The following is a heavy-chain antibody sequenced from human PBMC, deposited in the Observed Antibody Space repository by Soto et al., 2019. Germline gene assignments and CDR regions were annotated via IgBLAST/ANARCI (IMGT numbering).Heavy chain of an antibody. Sequence: PGGSLRLSCAASGFTFTNFWMSWVRQAPGKGLEWVANIAPDGSEKNHADAVRGRFTIARDNAKNSLTLQMNSLRGDDTAVYYCARDVIWGQGSLVTVSS. J-gene: IGHJ4*02. CDR1: GFTFTNFW. CDR2: IAPDGSEK. V-gene: IGHV3-7*05. CDR3: ARDVI.